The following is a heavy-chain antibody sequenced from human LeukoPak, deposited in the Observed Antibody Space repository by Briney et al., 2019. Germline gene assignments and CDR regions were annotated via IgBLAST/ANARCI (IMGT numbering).Heavy chain of an antibody. V-gene: IGHV4-4*07. J-gene: IGHJ4*02. D-gene: IGHD4-17*01. CDR1: GCSISSYY. CDR2: IYTSGST. CDR3: VREVRAPYGDYADY. Sequence: SETLSLTCTVSGCSISSYYWSWIRQAAGKGLEWIGRIYTSGSTNYNPSLKSRVTISLDKSKNQFSLKLSSVTAADTAVYYCVREVRAPYGDYADYWGQGTLVTVSS.